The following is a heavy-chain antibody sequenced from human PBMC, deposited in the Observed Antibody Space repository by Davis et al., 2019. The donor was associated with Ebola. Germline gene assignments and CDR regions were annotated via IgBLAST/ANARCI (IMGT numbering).Heavy chain of an antibody. CDR1: GYTFTSYG. D-gene: IGHD4-23*01. V-gene: IGHV1-3*01. Sequence: ASVKVSCKASGYTFTSYGISWVRQAPGQGLEWMGWINAGNGNTKYSQKFQGRVTITRDTSASTAYMELSSLRSEDTAVYYCARGPVGGNHKNWFDPWGQGTLVTVSS. CDR2: INAGNGNT. J-gene: IGHJ5*02. CDR3: ARGPVGGNHKNWFDP.